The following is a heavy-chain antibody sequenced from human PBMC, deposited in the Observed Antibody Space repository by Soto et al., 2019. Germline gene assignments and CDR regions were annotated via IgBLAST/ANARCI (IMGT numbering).Heavy chain of an antibody. CDR1: GVSISSRGYY. V-gene: IGHV4-61*03. J-gene: IGHJ4*02. D-gene: IGHD5-12*01. CDR3: AGGTDGKKVAY. Sequence: PSETLSLTCTVSGVSISSRGYYWSWIRQHPGKGLEWIGYIHSSGTTYYRSSLESRLTMSVDVSKNHFSLRLNSVTAADTAVYYCAGGTDGKKVAYWGQGALVTVSS. CDR2: IHSSGTT.